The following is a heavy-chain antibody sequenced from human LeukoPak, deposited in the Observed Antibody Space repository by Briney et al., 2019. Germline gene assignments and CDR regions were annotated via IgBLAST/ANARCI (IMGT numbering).Heavy chain of an antibody. Sequence: GASVKVSCKASGYTFTSYGISWVRQAPGQGLEWMGWISAYNGNTNYAQKLQGRVTMTTGTSTSTAYMELRSLRSDDAAVYYCARDSDYDILTGYSPLDYWGQGTLVTVSS. J-gene: IGHJ4*02. CDR3: ARDSDYDILTGYSPLDY. CDR2: ISAYNGNT. D-gene: IGHD3-9*01. CDR1: GYTFTSYG. V-gene: IGHV1-18*01.